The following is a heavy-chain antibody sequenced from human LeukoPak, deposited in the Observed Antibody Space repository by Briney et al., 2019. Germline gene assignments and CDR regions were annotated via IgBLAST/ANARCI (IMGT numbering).Heavy chain of an antibody. V-gene: IGHV3-21*01. J-gene: IGHJ4*02. CDR2: ISSTSTYI. CDR3: ARSIAVAGTFDY. Sequence: GGSLRLSCAASGFTFSSYMNWVRQAPGTGLEWFSSISSTSTYIYYADSVKGRFTISTDNATNSLYLQTNSLRADDTAVYYCARSIAVAGTFDYWGQGTLVTVSS. CDR1: GFTFSSY. D-gene: IGHD6-19*01.